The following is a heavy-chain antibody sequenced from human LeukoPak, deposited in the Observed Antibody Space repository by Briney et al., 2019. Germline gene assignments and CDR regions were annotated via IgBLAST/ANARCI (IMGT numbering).Heavy chain of an antibody. CDR2: ISSSRSYI. V-gene: IGHV3-21*04. Sequence: GGSLRLSCAASGFTFSSYSMNWVRQAPGKGLEWVSFISSSRSYIYYADSVKGRFTISRDNAKNSLYLQMNSLRAEDTAVYFCAKAGFSSSWSKPDNWFDPWGQGTLVTVSS. CDR1: GFTFSSYS. D-gene: IGHD6-13*01. CDR3: AKAGFSSSWSKPDNWFDP. J-gene: IGHJ5*02.